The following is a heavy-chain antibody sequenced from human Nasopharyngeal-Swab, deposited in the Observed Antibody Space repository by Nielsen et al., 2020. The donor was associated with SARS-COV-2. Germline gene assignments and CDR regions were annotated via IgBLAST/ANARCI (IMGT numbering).Heavy chain of an antibody. V-gene: IGHV3-7*02. Sequence: GGSLRLPCAASGFIFNSYWMNWVRQAPGKGLEWVANINQDGSEKDYVDSVKGRFTISRDNAKKSLSLQMNSLRAEDTAVYYCANLYSSRENYWGQGILVTVSS. CDR2: INQDGSEK. J-gene: IGHJ4*02. D-gene: IGHD6-13*01. CDR3: ANLYSSRENY. CDR1: GFIFNSYW.